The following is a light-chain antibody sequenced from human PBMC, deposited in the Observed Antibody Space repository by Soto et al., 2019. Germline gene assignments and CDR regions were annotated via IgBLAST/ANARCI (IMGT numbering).Light chain of an antibody. J-gene: IGLJ1*01. CDR3: CSYAGGSNV. CDR2: EGS. V-gene: IGLV2-23*03. CDR1: SSDVGSYKF. Sequence: QSVLTQPASVSGSPGQSITISCTGTSSDVGSYKFVFWYQQYPGKAPKLMIYEGSERPSGVSDRFSGSKSGNTASLTISGLQAEDEADYFCCSYAGGSNVFGAGTKVTVL.